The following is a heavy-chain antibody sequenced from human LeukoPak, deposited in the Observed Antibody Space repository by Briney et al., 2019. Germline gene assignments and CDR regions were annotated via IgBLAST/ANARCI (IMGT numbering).Heavy chain of an antibody. Sequence: SETLSLTCAVYGGSFSGYYWSWVRQPPGMGLEWIGEINYSGSTNYNPSLKSRVTISVDTSKNQFSLKLSSVTAADTAVYYCARGRRDGYTGPWYFDLWGRSTLVTVSS. J-gene: IGHJ2*01. CDR3: ARGRRDGYTGPWYFDL. CDR1: GGSFSGYY. V-gene: IGHV4-34*01. D-gene: IGHD5-24*01. CDR2: INYSGST.